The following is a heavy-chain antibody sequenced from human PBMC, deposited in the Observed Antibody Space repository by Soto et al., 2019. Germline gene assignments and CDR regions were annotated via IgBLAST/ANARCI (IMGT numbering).Heavy chain of an antibody. D-gene: IGHD5-12*01. V-gene: IGHV1-69*13. Sequence: SVKVSCKASGGTFSSYAISWVRQAPGQGLEWMGGIIPIFGTANYAQKFQGRVTITADESTSTAYMELSSLRSEDTAVYYCARFTVRGYSGYETYYYSGMDVWGQGTTVTVSS. CDR3: ARFTVRGYSGYETYYYSGMDV. CDR2: IIPIFGTA. CDR1: GGTFSSYA. J-gene: IGHJ6*02.